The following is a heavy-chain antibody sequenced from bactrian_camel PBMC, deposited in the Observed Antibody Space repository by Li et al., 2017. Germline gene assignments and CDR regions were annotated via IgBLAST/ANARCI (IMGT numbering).Heavy chain of an antibody. J-gene: IGHJ6*01. CDR2: IDGDGRT. CDR1: GFIASNYN. D-gene: IGHD6*01. CDR3: VAVPPGNWISPPRIRCGGFGY. Sequence: VQLVESGGGSVQAGGSLRLSCVASGFIASNYNMGWFRQSPGKEHEGVAAIDGDGRTTYADSVKGRFTISQNNAKNTVYLLMNSLNPEDTAVYYCVAVPPGNWISPPRIRCGGFGYWGQGTQVTVS. V-gene: IGHV3S10*01.